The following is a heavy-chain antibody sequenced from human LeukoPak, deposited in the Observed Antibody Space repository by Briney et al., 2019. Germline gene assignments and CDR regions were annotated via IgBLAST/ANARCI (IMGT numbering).Heavy chain of an antibody. CDR2: IYYSGST. V-gene: IGHV4-39*01. CDR1: GGSISSSSYY. CDR3: ARHPTPYSSGWYLGYFDY. J-gene: IGHJ4*02. D-gene: IGHD6-19*01. Sequence: SETLSLTCTVSGGSISSSSYYWGWIRQPPGKGLEWIGSIYYSGSTYYNPSLKSRVTMSVDTSKNQFSLKLSSVTAADTAVYYCARHPTPYSSGWYLGYFDYWGQGTLVTVSS.